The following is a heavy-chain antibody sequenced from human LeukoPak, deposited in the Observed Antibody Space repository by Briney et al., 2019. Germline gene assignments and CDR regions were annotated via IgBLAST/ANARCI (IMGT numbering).Heavy chain of an antibody. V-gene: IGHV4-61*02. J-gene: IGHJ6*03. Sequence: SETLSLTCTVSGGSISSGSYYWSWIRQPAGKGLEWIGRIYTSGSTNYNPSLKSRVTISVDTSKNQFSLKLSSVTAADTAVYYCARDGYYDILTGYYYHYMDVWGKGTTVTVSS. CDR1: GGSISSGSYY. D-gene: IGHD3-9*01. CDR3: ARDGYYDILTGYYYHYMDV. CDR2: IYTSGST.